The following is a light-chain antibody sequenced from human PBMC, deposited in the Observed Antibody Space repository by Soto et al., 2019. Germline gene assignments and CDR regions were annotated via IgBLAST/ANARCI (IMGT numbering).Light chain of an antibody. V-gene: IGKV3-20*01. J-gene: IGKJ3*01. Sequence: EIVLTQSPGTLSLSPGERATLSCRASQSVSSSYLAWYQQKPGQAPRLLIYGASARATGIPDRFSGSGSGTDFTLIISRLEPEDFAVYYCQQYGSSPLFTFGPGTKVAIK. CDR3: QQYGSSPLFT. CDR1: QSVSSSY. CDR2: GAS.